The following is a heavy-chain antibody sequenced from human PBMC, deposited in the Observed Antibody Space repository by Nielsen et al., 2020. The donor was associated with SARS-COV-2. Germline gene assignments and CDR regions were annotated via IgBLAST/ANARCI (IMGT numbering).Heavy chain of an antibody. Sequence: GESLKISCAVSGFTVTSNSMNWVRQAPGKGLEWVSYISSSGSTIYYADSVKGRFTISRDNAKNSLYLQMNSLRAEDTAVYYCAKNLIAARRMGYYYGMDVWGQGTTVTVSS. J-gene: IGHJ6*02. CDR1: GFTVTSNS. D-gene: IGHD6-6*01. V-gene: IGHV3-11*01. CDR3: AKNLIAARRMGYYYGMDV. CDR2: ISSSGSTI.